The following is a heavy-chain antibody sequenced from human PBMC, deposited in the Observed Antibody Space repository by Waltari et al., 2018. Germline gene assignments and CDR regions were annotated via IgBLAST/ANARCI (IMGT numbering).Heavy chain of an antibody. J-gene: IGHJ5*02. CDR1: GYTFTGYY. CDR2: INPNSGGT. V-gene: IGHV1-2*06. CDR3: ARDYSGSYQGPNWFDP. D-gene: IGHD1-26*01. Sequence: QVQLVQSGAEVKKPGASVQVSCKASGYTFTGYYMHWVRQAPGQGLEWMGRINPNSGGTNYAQKFQGRVTMTRDTSISTAYMELSRLRSDDTAVYYCARDYSGSYQGPNWFDPWGQGTLVTVSS.